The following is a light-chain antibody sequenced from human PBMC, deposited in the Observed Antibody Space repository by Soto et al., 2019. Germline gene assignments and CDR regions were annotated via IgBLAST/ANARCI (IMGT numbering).Light chain of an antibody. V-gene: IGKV3-11*01. CDR3: QQRSNWPF. J-gene: IGKJ4*01. CDR2: DAS. Sequence: EIVLTQSPATLSLSPGERATLSCRASQSVSSYLAWYQQNPGQAPRLLIYDASNRATGIPARFRGSGSGTDFTLTISSLEPEDFAVYYCQQRSNWPFFGGGTKVEIK. CDR1: QSVSSY.